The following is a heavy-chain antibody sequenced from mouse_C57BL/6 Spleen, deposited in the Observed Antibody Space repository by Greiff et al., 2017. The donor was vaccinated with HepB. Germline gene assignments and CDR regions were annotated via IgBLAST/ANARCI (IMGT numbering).Heavy chain of an antibody. CDR3: ARGGDYGNWAWFAY. V-gene: IGHV1-26*01. CDR2: INPNNGGT. CDR1: GYTFTDYY. J-gene: IGHJ3*01. D-gene: IGHD2-1*01. Sequence: EVQLQQSGPELVKPGASVKISCKASGYTFTDYYMNWVKQSHGKSLEWIGDINPNNGGTSYNQKFKGKATLTVDKSSSTAYMERRSLTSEDSAVYYCARGGDYGNWAWFAYWGQGTLVTVSA.